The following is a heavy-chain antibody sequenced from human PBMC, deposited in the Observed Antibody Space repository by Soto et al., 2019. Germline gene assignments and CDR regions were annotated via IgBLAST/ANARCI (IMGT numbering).Heavy chain of an antibody. CDR1: GFTFSSYA. D-gene: IGHD5-12*01. Sequence: PGGSLRLSCAASGFTFSSYAMSWVRQAPGKGLEWVSAISGSGGSTYYADSVKGRFTISRDNSKNTLYLQMNSLRAEDTAVYYCAKDPDSVQASGYDWSLPPNWFDPWGQGTLVTVSS. CDR3: AKDPDSVQASGYDWSLPPNWFDP. J-gene: IGHJ5*02. CDR2: ISGSGGST. V-gene: IGHV3-23*01.